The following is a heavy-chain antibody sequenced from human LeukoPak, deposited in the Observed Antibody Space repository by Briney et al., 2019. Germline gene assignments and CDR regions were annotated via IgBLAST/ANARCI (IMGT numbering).Heavy chain of an antibody. CDR1: GFTFNRCW. CDR3: TSWGDTTAEYFQR. J-gene: IGHJ1*01. Sequence: QPGGSLRLSCVVSGFTFNRCWMNWVRQAPGKGLEWVAHINSDGRDTYYVDSVKGRFTISRDNAQNSMYPQMNSLRVEDTAVYYCTSWGDTTAEYFQRWGQGTLVTVSS. D-gene: IGHD2-21*02. CDR2: INSDGRDT. V-gene: IGHV3-7*01.